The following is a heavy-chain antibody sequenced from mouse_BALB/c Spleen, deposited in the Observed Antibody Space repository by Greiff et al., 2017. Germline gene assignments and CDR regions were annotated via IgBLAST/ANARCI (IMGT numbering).Heavy chain of an antibody. Sequence: EVQLMESGPDLVKPSQSLSLTCTVTGYSITSGYSWHCLRQFPGNKLEWMVYIHYSGSTNYNPSLQSRISITRDTSQNQFFMQLNSVTTEDTATYYCARDWDGYCWFAYWGQGTLVTVSA. CDR2: IHYSGST. CDR1: GYSITSGYS. D-gene: IGHD2-3*01. J-gene: IGHJ3*01. V-gene: IGHV3-1*02. CDR3: ARDWDGYCWFAY.